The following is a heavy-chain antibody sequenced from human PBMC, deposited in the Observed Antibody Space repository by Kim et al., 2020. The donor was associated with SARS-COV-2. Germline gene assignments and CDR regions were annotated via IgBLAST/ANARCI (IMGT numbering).Heavy chain of an antibody. Sequence: GGSLRLSCAASGFTFSSYAMSWVRQAPWKGLEWVSAISGSGGSTYYADSVKGRFTISRDNSKNTLYLQMNSLRAEDTAVYYCAKDWSYDILTGLGVGSIWDYWGQGTLVTVSS. J-gene: IGHJ4*02. D-gene: IGHD3-9*01. CDR2: ISGSGGST. CDR3: AKDWSYDILTGLGVGSIWDY. CDR1: GFTFSSYA. V-gene: IGHV3-23*01.